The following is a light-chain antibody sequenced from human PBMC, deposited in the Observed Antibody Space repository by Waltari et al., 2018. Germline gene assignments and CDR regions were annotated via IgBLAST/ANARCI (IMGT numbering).Light chain of an antibody. V-gene: IGLV3-19*01. CDR1: SLRTYY. J-gene: IGLJ2*01. Sequence: SSELTRDAAVSVALGQPVRITCQGDSLRTYYASWYQQRPGQAPVLVSYGKNTRPSGIPARFSGSSSGNTASLTISGAQAEDEADYYCNSRDSSGNHVLFGGGTKLTVL. CDR3: NSRDSSGNHVL. CDR2: GKN.